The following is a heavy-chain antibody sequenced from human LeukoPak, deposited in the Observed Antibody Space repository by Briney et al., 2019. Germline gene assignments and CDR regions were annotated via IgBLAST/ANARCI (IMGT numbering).Heavy chain of an antibody. J-gene: IGHJ5*02. V-gene: IGHV4-59*08. CDR3: ARRRIAAAGTDWFDP. Sequence: SETLSLTCTVSGGSISSYYWSWIRQPPGKGLEGIGYIYYSGSTNYNPSLKSRVTISVDTSKNKFSLKLSSVTAADTAVYYCARRRIAAAGTDWFDPWGQGTLVTVSS. CDR2: IYYSGST. CDR1: GGSISSYY. D-gene: IGHD6-13*01.